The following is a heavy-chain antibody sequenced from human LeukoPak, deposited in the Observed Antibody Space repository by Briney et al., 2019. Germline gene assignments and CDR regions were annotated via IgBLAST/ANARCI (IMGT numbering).Heavy chain of an antibody. V-gene: IGHV1-69*13. CDR2: IIPMFGTS. J-gene: IGHJ6*03. Sequence: GASVKVSCKTSGGAFSSHALSWVRQAPGQGLEWMGGIIPMFGTSHYAQKFQGRVTITADESTSTAYMELSSLRSDDTAVFYCARGSIAVADRPYYFYMGVWGKGTTVTVSS. CDR3: ARGSIAVADRPYYFYMGV. D-gene: IGHD6-19*01. CDR1: GGAFSSHA.